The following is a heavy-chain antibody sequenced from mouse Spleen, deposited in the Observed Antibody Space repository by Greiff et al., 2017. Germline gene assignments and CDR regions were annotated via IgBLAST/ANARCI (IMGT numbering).Heavy chain of an antibody. Sequence: VQRVESGAELVKPGASVKVSCKASGYTFTSYWMHWVKQRPGRGLEWIGTIDPNSGNTKYNEKFKSKATLTVDKPSSTAYMQLSSLTSEDSAVYYCARWGDYVDFDYWGQGTTLTVSS. CDR3: ARWGDYVDFDY. V-gene: IGHV1-72*01. J-gene: IGHJ2*01. D-gene: IGHD1-1*01. CDR1: GYTFTSYW. CDR2: IDPNSGNT.